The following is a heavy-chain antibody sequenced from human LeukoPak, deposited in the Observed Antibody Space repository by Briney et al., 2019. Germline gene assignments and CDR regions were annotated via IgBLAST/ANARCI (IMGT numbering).Heavy chain of an antibody. CDR1: GDSVSINSAA. D-gene: IGHD6-19*01. CDR2: TYQRSKWYN. CDR3: ARSPSPYSSGWYFDY. J-gene: IGHJ4*02. Sequence: SQTLSLTCAISGDSVSINSAAWNWIRQSPSRGLEWLGRTYQRSKWYNDYAVSVKSRITINPDISKNQFSLQLNSVTPEDTAVYYCARSPSPYSSGWYFDYWGQGTLVTVSS. V-gene: IGHV6-1*01.